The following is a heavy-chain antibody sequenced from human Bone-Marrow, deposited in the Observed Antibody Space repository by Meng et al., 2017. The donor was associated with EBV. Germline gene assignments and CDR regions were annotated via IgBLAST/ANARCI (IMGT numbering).Heavy chain of an antibody. CDR3: AHRRDYSYFDY. J-gene: IGHJ4*02. Sequence: QITLQESGPPLAKPTQTLTLTCHFSGFSLSTPGVGVGWSRQPPGEALEWLAVIYWDDDKRYSPSLKSRLTITKDTSKQQVVLTMTNMDPVDTATYYCAHRRDYSYFDYWGQGTLVTVSS. D-gene: IGHD2-21*01. V-gene: IGHV2-5*02. CDR2: IYWDDDK. CDR1: GFSLSTPGVG.